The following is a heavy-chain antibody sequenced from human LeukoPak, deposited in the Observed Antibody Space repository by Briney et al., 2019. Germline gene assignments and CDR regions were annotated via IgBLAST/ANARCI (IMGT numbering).Heavy chain of an antibody. CDR3: ARGKKEGIEMVRGIILNKRYSYMDV. CDR1: RGSFSGYY. Sequence: PSETLSLTCDVYRGSFSGYYWNWIREPPGKVLEWIGEINHSGSTNYNPSLKSRVTISLDTSKNQFSLKLTSVTAADTAVYYCARGKKEGIEMVRGIILNKRYSYMDVWGKGTTVTVPS. V-gene: IGHV4-34*01. D-gene: IGHD3-10*01. CDR2: INHSGST. J-gene: IGHJ6*03.